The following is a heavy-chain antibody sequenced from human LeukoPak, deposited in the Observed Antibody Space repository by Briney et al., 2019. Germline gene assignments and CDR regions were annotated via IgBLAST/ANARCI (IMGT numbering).Heavy chain of an antibody. V-gene: IGHV4-59*08. D-gene: IGHD5-12*01. CDR1: GGSISSYY. Sequence: SETLSLTCTVSGGSISSYYWSWIRQPPGKGLEWIGYIYYSGSTNYNPSLKSRVTISVDTSKNQFSLKLSSVTAADTAVYYCARLDIGGYDYDADYWGQGTLVTVSS. CDR2: IYYSGST. CDR3: ARLDIGGYDYDADY. J-gene: IGHJ4*02.